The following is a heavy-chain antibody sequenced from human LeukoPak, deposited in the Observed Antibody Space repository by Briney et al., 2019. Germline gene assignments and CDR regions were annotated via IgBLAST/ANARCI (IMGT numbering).Heavy chain of an antibody. Sequence: SETLSLTCSLSSGSIASYYWTWVRQTPRKGLEWIGYIFDSGTSEYNPSLKSRVTIALDMSRNRFSLKMTSVTAADTAVYFCARGWGSSRGRLDSWGQGTLVTVS. CDR3: ARGWGSSRGRLDS. CDR2: IFDSGTS. D-gene: IGHD3-16*02. J-gene: IGHJ4*02. V-gene: IGHV4-59*01. CDR1: SGSIASYY.